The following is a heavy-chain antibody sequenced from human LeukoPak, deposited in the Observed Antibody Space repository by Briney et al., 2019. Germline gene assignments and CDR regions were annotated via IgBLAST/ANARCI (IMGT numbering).Heavy chain of an antibody. CDR3: ARAVRGVIIKNCYYYYMDV. CDR2: MNPNSGNT. V-gene: IGHV1-8*01. J-gene: IGHJ6*03. Sequence: GASVKVSCKASGYTFTSYDINWVRQATGQGLEWTGWMNPNSGNTGYAQKFQGRVTMTRNTSISTAYMELSSLRSEDTAVYYCARAVRGVIIKNCYYYYMDVWGKGTTVTVSS. CDR1: GYTFTSYD. D-gene: IGHD3-10*01.